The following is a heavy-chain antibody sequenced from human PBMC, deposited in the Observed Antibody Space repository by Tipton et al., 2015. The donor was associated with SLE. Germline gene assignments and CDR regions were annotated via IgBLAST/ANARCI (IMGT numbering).Heavy chain of an antibody. V-gene: IGHV4-34*01. J-gene: IGHJ4*02. CDR1: GGSFSNYY. Sequence: TLSLTCAVYGGSFSNYYWIWIRQPPGKGLEWIGDINHSGSTNYNSSLKSRVTISIDTSRNQFSLKLSSVTAADTAVYYCARTLAAQIDYWGQGTLVTVSS. D-gene: IGHD6-6*01. CDR2: INHSGST. CDR3: ARTLAAQIDY.